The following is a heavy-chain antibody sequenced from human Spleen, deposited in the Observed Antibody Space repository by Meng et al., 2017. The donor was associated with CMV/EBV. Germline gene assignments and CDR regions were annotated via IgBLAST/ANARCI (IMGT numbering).Heavy chain of an antibody. D-gene: IGHD2-2*02. CDR3: ARFTPGYCSSTSCYTFDHYYYGMDV. Sequence: WSWIRQPPGKGLEWIGYIYYSGSTNYNPSLKSRVTISVDTSKNQFSLKLSSVTAADTAVYYCARFTPGYCSSTSCYTFDHYYYGMDVWGQGTTVTVSS. V-gene: IGHV4-59*01. J-gene: IGHJ6*02. CDR2: IYYSGST.